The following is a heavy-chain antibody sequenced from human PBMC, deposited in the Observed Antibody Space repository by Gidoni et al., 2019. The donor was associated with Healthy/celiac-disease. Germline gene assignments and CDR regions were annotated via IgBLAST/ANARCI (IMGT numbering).Heavy chain of an antibody. CDR2: ISSSSSYI. J-gene: IGHJ6*02. V-gene: IGHV3-21*01. CDR1: GFTFSSYS. D-gene: IGHD3-10*01. CDR3: ARDRAVYYYGSGSTIGYYYGMDV. Sequence: EVQLVESGGGLVKPGGSLSLSCAASGFTFSSYSMNWVRQAPGKGLEWVSSISSSSSYIYYADSVKGRFTISRDNAKNSLYLKMNSLRAEDTAVYYCARDRAVYYYGSGSTIGYYYGMDVWGQGTTVTVSS.